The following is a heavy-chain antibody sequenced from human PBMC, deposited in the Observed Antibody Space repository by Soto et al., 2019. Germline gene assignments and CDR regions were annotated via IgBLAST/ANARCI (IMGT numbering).Heavy chain of an antibody. CDR2: IYSSGST. J-gene: IGHJ4*02. D-gene: IGHD5-12*01. CDR3: ARDGDGYNY. V-gene: IGHV4-61*01. CDR1: GGSVSSGSYY. Sequence: QVQLQESGPGLVKPSETLSLTCTVSGGSVSSGSYYWSWIRQPPGKGLEWIGYIYSSGSTSYNPSLKSRGTISVDMSKNQFSLKLSSVTAADTAVYYCARDGDGYNYWGQGTLVTVSS.